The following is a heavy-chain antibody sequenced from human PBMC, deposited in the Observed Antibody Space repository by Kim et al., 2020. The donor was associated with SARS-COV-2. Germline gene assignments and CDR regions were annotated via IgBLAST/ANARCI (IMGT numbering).Heavy chain of an antibody. CDR1: GGSISSSNW. CDR3: SLAPAGTVDSYSWFDY. Sequence: SETLSLTCAVSGGSISSSNWWSWVRQPPGKRLELIGVIYHSGSNNNNPSLKSRVTISVDKSKNQFSLKLTSVTAADTAVYYCSLAPAGTVDSYSWFDY. CDR2: IYHSGSN. V-gene: IGHV4-4*02. D-gene: IGHD6-13*01. J-gene: IGHJ4*01.